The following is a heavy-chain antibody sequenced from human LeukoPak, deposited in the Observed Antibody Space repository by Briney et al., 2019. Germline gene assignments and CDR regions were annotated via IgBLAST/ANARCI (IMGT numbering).Heavy chain of an antibody. D-gene: IGHD2-2*01. J-gene: IGHJ5*02. CDR2: IYYSGST. CDR1: GGSISSSSYY. V-gene: IGHV4-39*07. Sequence: SETLSLTCTVSGGSISSSSYYWGWIRQPPGKGLEWIGSIYYSGSTYYNPSLKSRVTISVDTSKNQFSLKLSSVTAADTAVYYCARSIIVVVPAAKRYQPWFDPWGQGTLVTVSS. CDR3: ARSIIVVVPAAKRYQPWFDP.